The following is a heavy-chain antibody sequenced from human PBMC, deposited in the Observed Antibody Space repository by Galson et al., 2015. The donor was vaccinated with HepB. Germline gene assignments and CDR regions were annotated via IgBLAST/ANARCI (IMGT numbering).Heavy chain of an antibody. CDR3: SRDGSGSYYKAPFDC. V-gene: IGHV3-49*03. J-gene: IGHJ4*02. CDR2: IKSKAYGETT. D-gene: IGHD3-10*01. CDR1: GFTFRDYA. Sequence: SLRLSCAASGFTFRDYAMSWSRQAPGKGLEWVGFIKSKAYGETTEYAASVKGRFTISRDDSKSIAYLQMNSLKTEDTAVYYCSRDGSGSYYKAPFDCWGQGALVTFSS.